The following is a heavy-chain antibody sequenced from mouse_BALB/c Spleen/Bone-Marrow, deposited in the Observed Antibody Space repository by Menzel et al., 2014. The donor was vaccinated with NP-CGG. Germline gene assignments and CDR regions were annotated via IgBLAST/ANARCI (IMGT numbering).Heavy chain of an antibody. CDR2: VSSGVSST. CDR3: TRRPLQANSYFDC. CDR1: GFTFSSYG. D-gene: IGHD3-2*02. Sequence: EVKVEESGGDLVKPGGSLKLSCVASGFTFSSYGMSWVRQTPDKRLEWVATVSSGVSSTYYPASVKGRFTISRDNAKSTLYLQMSSLNSEDTAMYYCTRRPLQANSYFDCWGQGTTLTVSS. V-gene: IGHV5-6*02. J-gene: IGHJ2*01.